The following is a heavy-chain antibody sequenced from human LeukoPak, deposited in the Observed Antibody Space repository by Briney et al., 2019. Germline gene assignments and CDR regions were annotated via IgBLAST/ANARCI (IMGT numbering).Heavy chain of an antibody. J-gene: IGHJ3*02. D-gene: IGHD3-22*01. CDR3: ARVDSSGYLPDAFDI. Sequence: SETLSLTCTVSGGSISSYYWSWIRQPPGKGLEWIGYIYYSGSTNYNPSLKSRVTISVDTSKNQFSLKLSSVTAADTAVYYCARVDSSGYLPDAFDIWGQGTMVTVSS. V-gene: IGHV4-59*01. CDR2: IYYSGST. CDR1: GGSISSYY.